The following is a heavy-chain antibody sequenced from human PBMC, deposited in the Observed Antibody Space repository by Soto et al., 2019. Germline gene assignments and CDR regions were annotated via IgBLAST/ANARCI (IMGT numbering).Heavy chain of an antibody. Sequence: EGQLVESGGRLVEPGGSLRLSCAASGFNFNVAWMNWVRQAPGQGLEWLGRIQSKVGGETTEYVAFVKCIFTISRDDSKTTLYLQMNSIKNEETAVYYCTKVLELPPNDALDIWGQGTMVTVSS. CDR3: TKVLELPPNDALDI. CDR1: GFNFNVAW. CDR2: IQSKVGGETT. J-gene: IGHJ3*02. V-gene: IGHV3-15*01. D-gene: IGHD1-1*01.